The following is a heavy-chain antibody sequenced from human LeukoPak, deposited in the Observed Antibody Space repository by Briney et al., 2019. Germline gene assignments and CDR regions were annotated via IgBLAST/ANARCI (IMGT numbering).Heavy chain of an antibody. Sequence: SETLSLTCTVSGGSISSYYWSWIRQPPGKGLEWIGYIYYSGSTNYNPSLKSRVTISVDTSKNQFPLKLSSVTAADTAVYYCARVASGGYFDYWGQGTLVTVSS. J-gene: IGHJ4*02. V-gene: IGHV4-59*01. CDR2: IYYSGST. CDR1: GGSISSYY. CDR3: ARVASGGYFDY. D-gene: IGHD6-25*01.